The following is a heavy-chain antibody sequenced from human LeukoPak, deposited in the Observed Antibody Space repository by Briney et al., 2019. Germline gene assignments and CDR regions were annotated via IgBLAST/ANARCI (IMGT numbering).Heavy chain of an antibody. V-gene: IGHV3-7*05. CDR1: GSTVRNYG. J-gene: IGHJ4*02. CDR2: IKGDGSEK. Sequence: PGGSLSLFCAASGSTVRNYGVIWVRQAPGKGLEWLGNIKGDGSEKRYADSVRGRFTISRDNAQTSLYLQMNSLRAEDTAVYYCAKASVPRLERLWGRGTLVTVSS. CDR3: AKASVPRLERL. D-gene: IGHD6-25*01.